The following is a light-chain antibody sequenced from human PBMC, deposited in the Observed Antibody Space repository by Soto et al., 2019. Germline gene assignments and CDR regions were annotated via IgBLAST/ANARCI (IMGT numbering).Light chain of an antibody. CDR1: NIGSKS. J-gene: IGLJ2*01. CDR3: QLWDRSSEQVV. V-gene: IGLV3-21*04. CDR2: YDN. Sequence: SYELTQPPSVSVAPGKTASIPCGGNNIGSKSVCWYQQRAGQAPVLVMYYDNNRPSGIPERISGSNSGNTATLTISRAEAGDEADYYCQLWDRSSEQVVFGGGTKLTVL.